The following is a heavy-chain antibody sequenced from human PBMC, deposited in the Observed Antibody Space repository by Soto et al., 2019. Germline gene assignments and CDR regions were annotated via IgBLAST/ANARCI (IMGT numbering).Heavy chain of an antibody. CDR1: GFTFSSYA. CDR3: AKDTYRFWYSSTYPGADY. V-gene: IGHV3-30-3*01. J-gene: IGHJ4*02. CDR2: ISYDGSNK. D-gene: IGHD2-21*02. Sequence: GGSLRLSCAASGFTFSSYAMHWVRQAPGKGLEWVAVISYDGSNKYYADSVKGRFTISRDNSKNTLYLQMNSLRAEDTAVYYCAKDTYRFWYSSTYPGADYWGQGTLVPFS.